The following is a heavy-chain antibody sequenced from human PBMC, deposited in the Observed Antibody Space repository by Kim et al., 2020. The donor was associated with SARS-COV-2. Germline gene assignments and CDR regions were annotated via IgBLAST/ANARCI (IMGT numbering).Heavy chain of an antibody. V-gene: IGHV4-31*03. CDR3: ARHPGYYDSSGPAAPFDY. CDR2: IYYSGST. J-gene: IGHJ4*02. D-gene: IGHD3-22*01. Sequence: SETLSLTCTVSGGSISSGGYYWSWIRQHPGTGLEWIGYIYYSGSTYYNPSLKSRVTISVDTSKNQFSLKLSSVTAADTAVYYCARHPGYYDSSGPAAPFDYWGQGTLVTVSS. CDR1: GGSISSGGYY.